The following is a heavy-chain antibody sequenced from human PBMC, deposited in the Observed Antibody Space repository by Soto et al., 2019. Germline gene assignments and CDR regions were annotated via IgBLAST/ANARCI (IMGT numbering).Heavy chain of an antibody. V-gene: IGHV4-59*01. J-gene: IGHJ4*02. D-gene: IGHD6-6*01. Sequence: SETLSLTCTVSGASISSSYWSWIRQPPGKGLEWIGYIFHSGTTNYNPSLKSRVTISVDTSKNQFSLNLSSLTTADTAVYFCARGGNRYSSTSSGFCGFDYWGQGTLVTVSS. CDR3: ARGGNRYSSTSSGFCGFDY. CDR1: GASISSSY. CDR2: IFHSGTT.